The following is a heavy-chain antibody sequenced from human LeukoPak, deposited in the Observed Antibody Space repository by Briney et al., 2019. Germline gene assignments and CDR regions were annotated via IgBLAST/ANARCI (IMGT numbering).Heavy chain of an antibody. CDR3: ARNYESGYSIGP. CDR2: IQHSGNI. Sequence: GSLRLSCAASGFTFSSYVMSWVRQAPGKGLEWIGEIQHSGNINYNLSLKSRVTISVDKSKNQFSLTVTSVTAADTAIYYCARNYESGYSIGPWGQGTLVTVSS. CDR1: GFTFSSYVM. D-gene: IGHD3-3*01. J-gene: IGHJ5*02. V-gene: IGHV4-4*02.